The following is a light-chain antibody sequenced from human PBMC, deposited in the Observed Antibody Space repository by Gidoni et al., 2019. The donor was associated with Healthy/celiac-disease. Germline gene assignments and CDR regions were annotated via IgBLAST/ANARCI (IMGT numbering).Light chain of an antibody. CDR2: DAS. CDR1: QDISNY. CDR3: QKYDNLPWT. Sequence: EIQMTQSPSSLSASVGDRVTSTCQASQDISNYLNWYQQKPGKAPKLLIYDASNLETGVPSRFSGSGSGTDFTFTISSLQPEDIATYYCQKYDNLPWTFGEGTKVEIK. J-gene: IGKJ1*01. V-gene: IGKV1-33*01.